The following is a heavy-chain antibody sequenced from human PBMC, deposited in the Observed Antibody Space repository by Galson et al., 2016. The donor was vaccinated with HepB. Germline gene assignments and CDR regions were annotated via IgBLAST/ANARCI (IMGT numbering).Heavy chain of an antibody. CDR2: ITSSSSYA. D-gene: IGHD2-15*01. Sequence: LRLSCATSGFTFVDYDMSWIRQAPGKGLEWVSYITSSSSYANYADSVKGRFTISRDNSKNALYLQMNSLRAEDTAVYYCAGEHSEACDIWGQGTMVTVSS. CDR1: GFTFVDYD. J-gene: IGHJ3*02. CDR3: AGEHSEACDI. V-gene: IGHV3-11*06.